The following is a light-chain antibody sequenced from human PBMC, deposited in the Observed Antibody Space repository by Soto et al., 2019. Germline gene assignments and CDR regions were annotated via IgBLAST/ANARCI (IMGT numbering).Light chain of an antibody. CDR3: QQDGTSPYT. V-gene: IGKV3-20*01. J-gene: IGKJ2*01. CDR1: QSISSRY. CDR2: GAS. Sequence: EIVLTQSPVTLSLSSGERATLSCRASQSISSRYVAWYQQKPGQAPRLLIYGASNRASGIPDRFGGSGSGTDFTLTISRLEPEDCAVYYCQQDGTSPYTFGQGTKL.